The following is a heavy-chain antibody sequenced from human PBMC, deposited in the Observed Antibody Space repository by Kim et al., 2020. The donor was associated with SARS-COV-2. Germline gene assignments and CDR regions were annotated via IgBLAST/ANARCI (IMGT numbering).Heavy chain of an antibody. CDR1: GYTFTSYY. J-gene: IGHJ6*02. D-gene: IGHD2-2*01. CDR2: INPSGGST. Sequence: ASVKVSCKASGYTFTSYYMHWVRQAPGQGLEWMGIINPSGGSTSYAQKFQGRVTMTRDTSTSTVYMELSSLRSEDTAVYYCASYCSSTSCYAHYYYGMDVWGQGTTVTVSS. V-gene: IGHV1-46*01. CDR3: ASYCSSTSCYAHYYYGMDV.